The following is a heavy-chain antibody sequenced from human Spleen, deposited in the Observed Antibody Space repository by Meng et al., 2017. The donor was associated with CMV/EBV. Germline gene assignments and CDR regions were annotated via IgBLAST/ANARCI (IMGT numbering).Heavy chain of an antibody. CDR3: ARDSIAARPEGWFDP. CDR1: VFTFSSYS. CDR2: ISSSSSYI. Sequence: SVFTFSSYSRNWVRQAPGKGLEWVSSISSSSSYIYYADSVKGRFTISRDNAKNSLYLQMNSLRAEDTAVYYCARDSIAARPEGWFDPWGQGTLVTVSS. V-gene: IGHV3-21*01. J-gene: IGHJ5*02. D-gene: IGHD6-6*01.